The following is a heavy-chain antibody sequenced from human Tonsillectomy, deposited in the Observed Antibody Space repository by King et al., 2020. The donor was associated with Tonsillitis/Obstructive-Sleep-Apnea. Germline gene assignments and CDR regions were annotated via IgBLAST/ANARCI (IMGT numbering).Heavy chain of an antibody. CDR1: GGSISSGGYY. J-gene: IGHJ3*02. CDR2: IYYSGST. CDR3: AIDATPTYHDSIGYSFVAFDI. D-gene: IGHD3-22*01. V-gene: IGHV4-31*01. Sequence: VQLQESGPGLMKPSQTLSLTCTVSGGSISSGGYYWSWIRQQPGKGLEWIGYIYYSGSTYYNPSLKSQVTISVDTSKNQFSLKLSSVTAADTAVYYCAIDATPTYHDSIGYSFVAFDIWGQATMVTVSS.